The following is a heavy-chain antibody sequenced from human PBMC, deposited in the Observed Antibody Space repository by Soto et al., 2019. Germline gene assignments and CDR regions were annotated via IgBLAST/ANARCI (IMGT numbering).Heavy chain of an antibody. CDR2: ISYDGGSN. V-gene: IGHV3-30*18. J-gene: IGHJ4*02. CDR1: GFTFSTYG. Sequence: QVQLVESGGGVVQPGKSLRLSCAASGFTFSTYGIHCVRQAPGKGLEWGALISYDGGSNYYGDSVKGRYIISGDNSHNTVSLQMNSLRADDTAVYFCAKEQLAMTVVVADYFDSWGQGTLVTVSS. CDR3: AKEQLAMTVVVADYFDS. D-gene: IGHD3-22*01.